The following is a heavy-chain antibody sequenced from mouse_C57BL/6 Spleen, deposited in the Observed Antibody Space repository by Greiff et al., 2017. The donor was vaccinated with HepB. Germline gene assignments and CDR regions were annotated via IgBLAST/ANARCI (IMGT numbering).Heavy chain of an antibody. D-gene: IGHD2-4*01. CDR3: ARHGDDYDVFYAMDY. Sequence: QVQLQQSGPGLVAPSQSLSITCTVSGFSLTSYGVHWVRQPPGKGLEWLVVIWSDGSTTYNSALKSRLSISKDNSKSQVFLKMNSLQTDDTAMYYCARHGDDYDVFYAMDYWGQGTSVTVSS. J-gene: IGHJ4*01. V-gene: IGHV2-6-1*01. CDR1: GFSLTSYG. CDR2: IWSDGST.